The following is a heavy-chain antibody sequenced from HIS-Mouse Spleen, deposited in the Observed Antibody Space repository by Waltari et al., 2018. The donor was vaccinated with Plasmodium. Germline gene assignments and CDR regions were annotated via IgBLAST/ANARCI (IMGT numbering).Heavy chain of an antibody. CDR2: INPNSG. D-gene: IGHD3-16*01. CDR1: GYTFTGYY. J-gene: IGHJ3*02. Sequence: SVKVSCKASGYTFTGYYMHWVRQAPGKGLEWMGWINPNSGDTSISTAYMELSRLRSDDTAVYYCARWGVDAFDIWGQGTMVTVSS. CDR3: ARWGVDAFDI. V-gene: IGHV1-2*02.